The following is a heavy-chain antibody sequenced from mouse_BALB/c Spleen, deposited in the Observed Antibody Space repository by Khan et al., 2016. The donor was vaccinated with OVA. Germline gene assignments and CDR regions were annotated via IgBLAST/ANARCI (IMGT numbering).Heavy chain of an antibody. D-gene: IGHD1-2*01. CDR2: INPYNGYT. Sequence: QVQLKESGAELVRPGVSVKMSCKASGYTFTSYTIHWMKVRHAQSLEWIGVINPYNGYTNYNQKFKDKATMTADKSSTTVYMQLTRLTSEDSAVYNCVRDGANHGDGDWFAYWGQGTLVTVSA. V-gene: IGHV1-4*01. J-gene: IGHJ3*01. CDR1: GYTFTSYT. CDR3: VRDGANHGDGDWFAY.